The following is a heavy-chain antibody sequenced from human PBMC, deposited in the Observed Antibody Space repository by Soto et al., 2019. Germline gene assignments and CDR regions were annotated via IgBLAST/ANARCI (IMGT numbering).Heavy chain of an antibody. J-gene: IGHJ4*02. V-gene: IGHV3-74*01. Sequence: GGSLRLSXAASGFTFSSYWMHWVRQAPGKGLVWVSRINSDGSSTSYADSVKGRFTISRDNAKNTLYLQMNSLRAEDTAVYYCARELLWFGEIGYWGQGTLVTVSS. CDR1: GFTFSSYW. D-gene: IGHD3-10*01. CDR2: INSDGSST. CDR3: ARELLWFGEIGY.